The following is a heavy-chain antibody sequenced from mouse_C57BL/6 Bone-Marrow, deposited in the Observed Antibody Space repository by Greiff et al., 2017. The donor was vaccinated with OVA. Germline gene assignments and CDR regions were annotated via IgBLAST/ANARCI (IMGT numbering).Heavy chain of an antibody. J-gene: IGHJ4*01. Sequence: EVQLQQSGTVLARPGASVKMSCKTSGYTFTSYWMHWVKQRPGQGLEWIGAIYPGNSDTSYNQKFKGKAKLTAVTSASTAYMELSSLTNEDSAVYYCTREHYYDYGFYAMDYWGQGTSVTVSS. CDR2: IYPGNSDT. CDR1: GYTFTSYW. D-gene: IGHD2-4*01. V-gene: IGHV1-5*01. CDR3: TREHYYDYGFYAMDY.